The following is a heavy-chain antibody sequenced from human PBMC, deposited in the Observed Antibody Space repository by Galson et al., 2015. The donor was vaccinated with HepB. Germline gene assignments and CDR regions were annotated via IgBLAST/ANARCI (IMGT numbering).Heavy chain of an antibody. V-gene: IGHV6-1*01. CDR3: ARDRGYSGYDVLGYFDY. CDR1: GDSVSSNSAA. CDR2: AYYRSKWYN. Sequence: CAISGDSVSSNSAAWNWIRQSPSRGLEWLGRAYYRSKWYNDYAVSVKSRITINPDTSKNQFSLQLNSVTPEDTAVYYCARDRGYSGYDVLGYFDYWGQGTLVTVSS. D-gene: IGHD5-12*01. J-gene: IGHJ4*02.